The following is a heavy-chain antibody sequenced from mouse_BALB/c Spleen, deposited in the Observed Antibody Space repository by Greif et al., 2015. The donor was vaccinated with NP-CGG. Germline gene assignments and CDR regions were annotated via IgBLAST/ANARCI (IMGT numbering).Heavy chain of an antibody. Sequence: EVMLVESGGGLVQPGGSLRLSCATSGFTFTGYYMSWVRQPPGKALEWLGFIRNKANGYTTEYSASVKGRFTISRDNSQSILYLQMNTLRAEDSATYYCARDRRGYYRYDWYFDVWGAGTTVTVSS. CDR2: IRNKANGYTT. J-gene: IGHJ1*01. CDR1: GFTFTGYY. D-gene: IGHD2-14*01. V-gene: IGHV7-3*02. CDR3: ARDRRGYYRYDWYFDV.